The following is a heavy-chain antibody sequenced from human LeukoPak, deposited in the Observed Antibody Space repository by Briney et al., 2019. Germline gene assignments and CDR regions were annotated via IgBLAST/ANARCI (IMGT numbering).Heavy chain of an antibody. CDR2: MNPNSGNT. CDR3: ARTSSIAAAGYFQH. J-gene: IGHJ1*01. CDR1: GYTFTSYD. V-gene: IGHV1-8*03. D-gene: IGHD6-13*01. Sequence: ASVKVSCKASGYTFTSYDINWVRQATGQGLEWMGWMNPNSGNTGYAQKFQGRVTITRNTSISTAYMELSSLRSEDTAVYYCARTSSIAAAGYFQHWGQGTLVTVSS.